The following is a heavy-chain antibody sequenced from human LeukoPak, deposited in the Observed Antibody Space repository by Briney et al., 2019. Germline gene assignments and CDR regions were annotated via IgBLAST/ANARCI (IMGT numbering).Heavy chain of an antibody. J-gene: IGHJ5*02. CDR2: INHSGST. V-gene: IGHV4-34*01. CDR3: ARDRGDYYDSSGYSNWFDP. CDR1: GGSFSGYY. Sequence: PSETLSLTCAVYGGSFSGYYWSWIRQPPGKGLEWIGEINHSGSTNYNPSLKSRVTISVDTSKNQFSLKLSSVTAADTAVYYCARDRGDYYDSSGYSNWFDPWGQGTLVTVSS. D-gene: IGHD3-22*01.